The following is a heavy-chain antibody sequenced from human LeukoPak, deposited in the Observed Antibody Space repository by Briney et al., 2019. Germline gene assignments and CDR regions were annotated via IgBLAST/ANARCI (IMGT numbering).Heavy chain of an antibody. J-gene: IGHJ4*02. CDR1: GYTFTSYG. D-gene: IGHD5-18*01. V-gene: IGHV1-2*02. CDR3: AREEGDTAMVV. Sequence: ASVKVSCKASGYTFTSYGISWVRQAPGQGLEWMGWINPNSGGTNYAQKFQGRVTMTRDTSISTAYMELSRLRSDDTAVYYCAREEGDTAMVVWGQGTLVTVSS. CDR2: INPNSGGT.